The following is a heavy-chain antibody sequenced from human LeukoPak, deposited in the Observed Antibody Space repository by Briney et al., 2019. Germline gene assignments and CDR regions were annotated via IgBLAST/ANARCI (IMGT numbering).Heavy chain of an antibody. V-gene: IGHV3-23*01. J-gene: IGHJ5*02. CDR2: ISGSGGST. CDR1: GFTVSSNE. D-gene: IGHD5-24*01. CDR3: ARDNSVRDEAWWFNP. Sequence: GGSLRLSCAASGFTVSSNEMSWVRQAPGKGLEWVSAISGSGGSTYYADSVKGRFTISRDNSKNTLYLQINSLRAEDTAVYYCARDNSVRDEAWWFNPWGQGTLVTVSS.